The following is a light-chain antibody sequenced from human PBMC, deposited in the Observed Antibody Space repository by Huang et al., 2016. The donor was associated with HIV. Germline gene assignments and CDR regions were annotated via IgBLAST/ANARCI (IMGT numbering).Light chain of an antibody. J-gene: IGKJ3*01. Sequence: DIQMTQSPSSLSASVGDRVTITCQASQDISNYLNWYQQKIGKAPKLLIYHTSNLETGVPSRFSGSGSGTDFTFTISSLRPEDIATYYCQQYDNLPWTFGPGTKVDIK. V-gene: IGKV1-33*01. CDR3: QQYDNLPWT. CDR1: QDISNY. CDR2: HTS.